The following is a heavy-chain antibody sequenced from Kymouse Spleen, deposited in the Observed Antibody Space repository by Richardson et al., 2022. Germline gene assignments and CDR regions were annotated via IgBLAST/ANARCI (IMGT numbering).Heavy chain of an antibody. J-gene: IGHJ2*01. D-gene: IGHD3-10*01. Sequence: EVQLVESGGGLVKPGGSLRLSCAASGFTFSSYSMNWVRQAPGKGLEWVSSISSSSSYIYYADSVKGRFTISRDNAKNSLYLQMNSLRAEDTAVYYCARDQGSGSDWYFDLWGRGTLVTVSS. CDR3: ARDQGSGSDWYFDL. V-gene: IGHV3-21*03. CDR2: ISSSSSYI. CDR1: GFTFSSYS.